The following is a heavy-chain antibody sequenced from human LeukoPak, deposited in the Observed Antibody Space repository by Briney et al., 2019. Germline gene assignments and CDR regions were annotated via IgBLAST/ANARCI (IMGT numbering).Heavy chain of an antibody. V-gene: IGHV3-48*01. D-gene: IGHD3-22*01. CDR2: ITNSGNSK. CDR1: GFTFSSYA. J-gene: IGHJ4*02. CDR3: ARTGSSGYLTFDY. Sequence: PGGSLRLSCAASGFTFSSYAMHWVRQAPGKGLEWVSYITNSGNSKSYADSVKGRFTISRDNTKNSLYLQMNGLRAEDTAVYYCARTGSSGYLTFDYWGQGILVTVSS.